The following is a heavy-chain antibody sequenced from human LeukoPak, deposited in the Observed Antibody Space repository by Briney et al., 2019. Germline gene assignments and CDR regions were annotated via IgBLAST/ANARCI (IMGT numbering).Heavy chain of an antibody. CDR2: ISNDGSKK. CDR1: GFTFSSYG. D-gene: IGHD5-18*01. J-gene: IGHJ4*02. CDR3: AKDRYSYAFEYSDS. Sequence: GGSLRLSCAASGFTFSSYGMHWVRQAPGKGLDWVAVISNDGSKKYYADSVKGRFTISRDNSKNTLSLQVSSLRTEDTAVYYCAKDRYSYAFEYSDSWGQGTLVNVSS. V-gene: IGHV3-30*18.